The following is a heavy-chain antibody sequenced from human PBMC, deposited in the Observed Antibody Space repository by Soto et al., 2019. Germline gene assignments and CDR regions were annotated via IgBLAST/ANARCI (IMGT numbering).Heavy chain of an antibody. Sequence: EVQLVESGGGLIQPGGSLRLSCAVSGFTVSNNYMSWVRQAPGKGLEGVSVIYSGGYTAYGDSVKGRFTISRDNSKNTPHLQMTSLGAPARAVFSWATHPGGGGYWGQGTLVTVSS. D-gene: IGHD3-10*01. J-gene: IGHJ4*02. V-gene: IGHV3-53*01. CDR2: IYSGGYT. CDR3: ATHPGGGGY. CDR1: GFTVSNNY.